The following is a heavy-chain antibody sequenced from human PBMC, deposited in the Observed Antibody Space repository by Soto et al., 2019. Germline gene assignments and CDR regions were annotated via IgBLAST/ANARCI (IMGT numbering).Heavy chain of an antibody. CDR3: TIGSWSGEVFDI. J-gene: IGHJ3*02. D-gene: IGHD2-21*01. CDR2: IIPMLGVR. Sequence: QVQLVQSGAEVKKPGSSVKVSCKDSGGTFSTYSLLWVRQAPGQGLEWMGRIIPMLGVRNYAQRFQDRVTITADKSTATVHMELSSLRSEDTALYYCTIGSWSGEVFDIWGQGTMVTVSS. V-gene: IGHV1-69*02. CDR1: GGTFSTYS.